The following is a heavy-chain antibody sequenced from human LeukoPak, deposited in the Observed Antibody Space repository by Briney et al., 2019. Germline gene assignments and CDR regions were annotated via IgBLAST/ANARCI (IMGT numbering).Heavy chain of an antibody. D-gene: IGHD2-2*01. CDR1: GGSISSYY. Sequence: SETLSLTCTVSGGSISSYYWSWIRQPPGKGLEWIGYIYYRGSTDYNPSLKSRVTMSVDTSKNQFSLKLRSVTAADTAVYYCARDSHFCSGISCDLGWFDPWGQGTPVTVSS. J-gene: IGHJ5*02. CDR3: ARDSHFCSGISCDLGWFDP. CDR2: IYYRGST. V-gene: IGHV4-59*01.